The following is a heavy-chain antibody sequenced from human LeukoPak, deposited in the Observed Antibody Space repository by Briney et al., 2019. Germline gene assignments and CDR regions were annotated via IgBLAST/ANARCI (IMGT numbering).Heavy chain of an antibody. Sequence: SETLSLTCTVSGGSISNYYWSWIRQPPGKGLEWIGYIYYSGSTNYNPSLKSRVTISVDTSKNQFSLKLSSVTAADTAVYYCARGRYGSGSYFFDYWGQGTLVTVSS. CDR2: IYYSGST. V-gene: IGHV4-59*01. D-gene: IGHD3-10*01. CDR1: GGSISNYY. CDR3: ARGRYGSGSYFFDY. J-gene: IGHJ4*02.